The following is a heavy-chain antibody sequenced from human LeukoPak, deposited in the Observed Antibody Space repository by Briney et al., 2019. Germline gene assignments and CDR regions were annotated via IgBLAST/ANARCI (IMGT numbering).Heavy chain of an antibody. D-gene: IGHD3-22*01. CDR1: GYTFTSYY. Sequence: ASVKVSCKASGYTFTSYYMHWVRQAPGQGLEWMGMFNPSGGGRTYAQKFQGRVTMTRDTSTSTVYMELSSLRSEDTAVYYCARGRFVLDYYRFDYWGQRTLVTVAS. V-gene: IGHV1-46*01. CDR3: ARGRFVLDYYRFDY. J-gene: IGHJ4*02. CDR2: FNPSGGGR.